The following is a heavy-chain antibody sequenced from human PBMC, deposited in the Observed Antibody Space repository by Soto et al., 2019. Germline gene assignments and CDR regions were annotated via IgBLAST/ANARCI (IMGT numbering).Heavy chain of an antibody. CDR3: AKEMATAHYYYYGMDV. D-gene: IGHD5-18*01. V-gene: IGHV3-30*18. Sequence: QVQLVESGGGVVQPGRSLRLSCAASGFTFRSYGMHWVRQAPGKGLEWVAVISYDGSNKYYADSVKGRFTISRDNSKNTLYLQMNSLRAEDMAVYYCAKEMATAHYYYYGMDVWGQGTTVTVSS. CDR2: ISYDGSNK. CDR1: GFTFRSYG. J-gene: IGHJ6*02.